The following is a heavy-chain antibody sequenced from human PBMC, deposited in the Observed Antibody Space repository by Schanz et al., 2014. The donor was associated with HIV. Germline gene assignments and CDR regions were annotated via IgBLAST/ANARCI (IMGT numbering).Heavy chain of an antibody. CDR3: ARDGGEV. CDR2: IKEDGSEK. V-gene: IGHV3-7*01. D-gene: IGHD3-16*01. CDR1: GFIFSDHF. J-gene: IGHJ6*02. Sequence: VPVVESGGGLVQPGGSLRLSCTTSGFIFSDHFMGWVRQAPGKGPEWVANIKEDGSEKYHADSVKGRFTISRDNAKNSLFLQMESLRAEDTAVYYCARDGGEVWGQGTTVTVSS.